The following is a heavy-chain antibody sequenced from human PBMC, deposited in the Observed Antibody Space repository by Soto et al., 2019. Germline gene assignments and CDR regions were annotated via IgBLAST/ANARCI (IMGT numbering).Heavy chain of an antibody. J-gene: IGHJ4*02. CDR1: GFTFSIYG. V-gene: IGHV3-23*01. D-gene: IGHD3-22*01. Sequence: EVQLLESGGGLVHPGGSLRLSCAASGFTFSIYGMSWVRQAPGKGLEWVSTFGGGGGGTSYADFVRGRFTISRDNSKNTLYLQMNSLRAEDTAVYYCAKDAPGSGWLSDYWGLGTVVTVSS. CDR3: AKDAPGSGWLSDY. CDR2: FGGGGGGT.